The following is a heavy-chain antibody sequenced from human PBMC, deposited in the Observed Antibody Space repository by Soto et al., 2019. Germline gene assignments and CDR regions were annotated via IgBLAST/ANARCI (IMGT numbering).Heavy chain of an antibody. CDR2: ISAYNGNT. CDR3: ARVKGVYCGGYCYDYYYYGMGV. Sequence: QVQLVQSGAEVKKPGASVKVSCKASGYTFTSYGISWVRQAPGQGLEWMGWISAYNGNTNYAQKLQGRVTMTTDTSTSTAYMELRSLRSDDTAVYYCARVKGVYCGGYCYDYYYYGMGVWGQGTTVTVSS. V-gene: IGHV1-18*01. D-gene: IGHD2-21*02. CDR1: GYTFTSYG. J-gene: IGHJ6*02.